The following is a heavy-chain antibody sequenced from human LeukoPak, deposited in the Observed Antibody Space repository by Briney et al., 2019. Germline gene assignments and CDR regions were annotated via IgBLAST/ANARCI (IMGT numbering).Heavy chain of an antibody. V-gene: IGHV3-7*03. Sequence: PGGSLRLSCEGSGFTFSNYWMGWVRQAPGKGLQWVANIKTDGSEKYYVDSVKGRFTISRDNAKNSLYLQMNSLRAEDTAVYYCAKVVRLDTAMGHFDYWGQGTLVTVSS. CDR2: IKTDGSEK. D-gene: IGHD5-18*01. CDR1: GFTFSNYW. J-gene: IGHJ4*02. CDR3: AKVVRLDTAMGHFDY.